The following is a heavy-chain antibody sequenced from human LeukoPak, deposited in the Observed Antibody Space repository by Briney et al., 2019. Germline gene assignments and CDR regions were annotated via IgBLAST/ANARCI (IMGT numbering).Heavy chain of an antibody. Sequence: SETLSLTCTVSGGSISSYYWSWIRQPPGKGLEWIGYIYYSGSTNYNPSLKSRVTISVDTSKNQFSLKLSSVTAADTAVYYCASNRRLIPNTIFGVVIDAFDIWGQGTMVTVSS. J-gene: IGHJ3*02. CDR1: GGSISSYY. D-gene: IGHD3-3*01. CDR2: IYYSGST. CDR3: ASNRRLIPNTIFGVVIDAFDI. V-gene: IGHV4-59*01.